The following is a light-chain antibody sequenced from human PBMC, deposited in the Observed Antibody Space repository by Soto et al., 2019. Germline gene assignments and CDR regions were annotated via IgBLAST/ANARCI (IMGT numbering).Light chain of an antibody. CDR1: NSEVGGYKY. CDR2: DVS. V-gene: IGLV2-14*03. CDR3: SSYTRSSILYV. J-gene: IGLJ1*01. Sequence: SVLTPPSSLSWAPGQAVTLSLPGNNSEVGGYKYVSWYQHHPGKAPKLMIYDVSNRPSGVSHRFSASKSGNTASLTISGLQAEDEADYYCSSYTRSSILYVFGTGTKVTVL.